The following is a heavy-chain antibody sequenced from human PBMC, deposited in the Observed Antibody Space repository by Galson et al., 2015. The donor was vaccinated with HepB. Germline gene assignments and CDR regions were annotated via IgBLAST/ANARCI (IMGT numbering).Heavy chain of an antibody. D-gene: IGHD3-3*02. CDR3: ASLDIFGIVIEY. CDR2: ISSSGNYV. V-gene: IGHV3-21*01. CDR1: EFTFSSYT. J-gene: IGHJ4*02. Sequence: SLRLSCAASEFTFSSYTVNWVRQAPGKGLEWVSSISSSGNYVYYADSVKGRFTISRDNAKNSLYLQMNSLRAEDTAVYYCASLDIFGIVIEYWGQGTLVTVSS.